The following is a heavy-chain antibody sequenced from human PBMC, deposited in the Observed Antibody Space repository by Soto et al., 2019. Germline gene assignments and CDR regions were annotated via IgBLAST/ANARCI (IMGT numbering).Heavy chain of an antibody. CDR1: GGSFSGYY. Sequence: QVQLQQWGAGLLKPSETLSLTCAVYGGSFSGYYWSWIRQPPGKGLEWIGEINHSGSTNYNPSLMSRVTILVDPSKNPLSPKLSSVTAAETAVYYCATSVVVPAASGTYYSYYGMDVWGQGTPVTVSS. D-gene: IGHD2-2*01. J-gene: IGHJ6*02. CDR2: INHSGST. V-gene: IGHV4-34*01. CDR3: ATSVVVPAASGTYYSYYGMDV.